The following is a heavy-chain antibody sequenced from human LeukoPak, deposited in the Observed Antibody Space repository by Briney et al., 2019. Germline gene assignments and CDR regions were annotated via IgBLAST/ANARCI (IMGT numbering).Heavy chain of an antibody. CDR1: GYTFTSYA. Sequence: ASVKVSCKASGYTFTSYAINWVRQAPGQGLEWMGWINTSTGNPSYAQGFTGRFVFSLDTSVNTAHLQISSLMAEDTAVYFCARGVGQQLADYWGEGTLVTVSS. CDR2: INTSTGNP. CDR3: ARGVGQQLADY. D-gene: IGHD6-13*01. J-gene: IGHJ4*02. V-gene: IGHV7-4-1*02.